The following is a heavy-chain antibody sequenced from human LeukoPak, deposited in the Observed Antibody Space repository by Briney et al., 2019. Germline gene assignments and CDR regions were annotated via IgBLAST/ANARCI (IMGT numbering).Heavy chain of an antibody. D-gene: IGHD2/OR15-2a*01. CDR1: GFTFSSYA. V-gene: IGHV3-7*04. J-gene: IGHJ4*02. CDR3: ARGEDNADEYLREDY. Sequence: GGSLRLSCAASGFTFSSYAMSWVRQAPGKGLEWVANINPDGSEKHFVDSVKGRFTISRDSAKNSLYLQMNSLRAEDTAVYYCARGEDNADEYLREDYWGQGTLVTVTS. CDR2: INPDGSEK.